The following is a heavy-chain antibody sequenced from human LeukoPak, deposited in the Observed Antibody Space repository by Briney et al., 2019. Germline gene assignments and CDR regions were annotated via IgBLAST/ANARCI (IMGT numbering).Heavy chain of an antibody. CDR2: IWYDGTNK. CDR3: ARDDSGWVDY. V-gene: IGHV3-33*01. J-gene: IGHJ4*02. D-gene: IGHD6-19*01. Sequence: GRSLRLSCAASGFTFSSYAMHWVRQAPGKGLEWVSVIWYDGTNKYYADSVKGRFTISRDNSKNTLYLQMNSLRAEDTAVYYWARDDSGWVDYWGQGTLVTVSS. CDR1: GFTFSSYA.